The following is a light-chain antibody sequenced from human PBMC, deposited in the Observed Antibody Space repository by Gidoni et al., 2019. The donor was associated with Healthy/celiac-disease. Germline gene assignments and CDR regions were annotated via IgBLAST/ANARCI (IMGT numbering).Light chain of an antibody. CDR2: AAS. CDR3: QQSYSTPMYT. J-gene: IGKJ2*01. Sequence: DIPLTQSPSSLSASVGERVTITCRASQSISSYLNWYQQKPGKAPKLLIYAASSLQSGVPSSISGSGSWTDFTLTISSLQPEDVATYYCQQSYSTPMYTFGQGTKLEIK. CDR1: QSISSY. V-gene: IGKV1-39*01.